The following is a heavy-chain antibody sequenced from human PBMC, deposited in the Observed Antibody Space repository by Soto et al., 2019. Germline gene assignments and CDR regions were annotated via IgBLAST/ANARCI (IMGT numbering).Heavy chain of an antibody. J-gene: IGHJ5*02. CDR3: ASEGGRSSGLEQKLNWFYP. D-gene: IGHD6-19*01. CDR1: GYTFTSYY. Sequence: QVQLVQSGAEVKKPGASVKVSCKASGYTFTSYYMHWVRQAPGQGLERMGIINPCGGSTSYAQKFQGRVTVPRYTSTSTGYMELSSLRSEDTAVYYCASEGGRSSGLEQKLNWFYPWGQGTLVTVSS. CDR2: INPCGGST. V-gene: IGHV1-46*01.